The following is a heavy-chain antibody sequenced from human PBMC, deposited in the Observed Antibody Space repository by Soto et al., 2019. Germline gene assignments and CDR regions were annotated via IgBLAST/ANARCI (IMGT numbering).Heavy chain of an antibody. D-gene: IGHD7-27*01. CDR1: GYTFTSYG. Sequence: ASVKVSCKASGYTFTSYGISWVRQAPGQGLEWMGWINPNSGGTNYAQKFQGWVTMTRDTSISTAYMELSRLRSDDTAVYYCARIWGIGAFDIWGQGTMVTVSS. CDR3: ARIWGIGAFDI. J-gene: IGHJ3*02. V-gene: IGHV1-2*04. CDR2: INPNSGGT.